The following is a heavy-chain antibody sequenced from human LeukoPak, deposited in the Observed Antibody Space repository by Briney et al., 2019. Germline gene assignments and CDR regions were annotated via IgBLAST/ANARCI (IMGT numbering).Heavy chain of an antibody. J-gene: IGHJ4*02. CDR3: ARDMRYYYDSSPYYFGY. V-gene: IGHV7-4-1*02. Sequence: GASVKVSCKASGYTFTSYAMNWVRQAPGQGLEWMGWINTNTGNPTYAQGFTGRFVFSLDTSVSTAYLQISSLKAEDTAVYYCARDMRYYYDSSPYYFGYWGQGTLVTVSS. D-gene: IGHD3-22*01. CDR1: GYTFTSYA. CDR2: INTNTGNP.